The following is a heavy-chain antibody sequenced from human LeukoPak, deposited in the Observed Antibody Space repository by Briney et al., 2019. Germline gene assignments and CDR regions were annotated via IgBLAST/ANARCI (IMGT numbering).Heavy chain of an antibody. CDR3: AGGGGSYDFDY. J-gene: IGHJ4*02. CDR2: THTSGST. D-gene: IGHD1-26*01. Sequence: SETLSLTCTVSGGSFSSYYWSWIRQPPGKGLEWIAYTHTSGSTHYNPSLKSRITISVATSKNQFSLKLTSVTAADTAVYYCAGGGGSYDFDYWGQGTLVTVSS. CDR1: GGSFSSYY. V-gene: IGHV4-4*09.